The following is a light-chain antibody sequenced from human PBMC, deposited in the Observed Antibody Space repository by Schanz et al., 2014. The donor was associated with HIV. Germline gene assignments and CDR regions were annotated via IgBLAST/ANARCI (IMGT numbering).Light chain of an antibody. Sequence: QSALTQPPSASGSPGQSVTISCTGTSSDVGGYNYVSWYQQHPGKAPKLMIYDVTNRPSGVSNRFSGSKSDNTASLTISALQAEDEADYYCSSYTSSSSLYVFGTGTKLTVL. J-gene: IGLJ1*01. V-gene: IGLV2-14*03. CDR1: SSDVGGYNY. CDR2: DVT. CDR3: SSYTSSSSLYV.